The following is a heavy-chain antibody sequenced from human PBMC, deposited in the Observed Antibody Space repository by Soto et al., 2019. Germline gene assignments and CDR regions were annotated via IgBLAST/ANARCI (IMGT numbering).Heavy chain of an antibody. CDR3: ARVGLIAAAGWKGHAGPIDY. Sequence: QVQLQQWGAGLLKPSETLSLTCAVYGGSFSGYYWRWIRQPLGKGLEWIGAINDNGTTNYNPSLRRRVTISVDTSKNQFHLKLSSVTAADTAGYYCARVGLIAAAGWKGHAGPIDYWGQGTLVTVSS. CDR1: GGSFSGYY. J-gene: IGHJ4*02. D-gene: IGHD6-13*01. CDR2: INDNGTT. V-gene: IGHV4-34*01.